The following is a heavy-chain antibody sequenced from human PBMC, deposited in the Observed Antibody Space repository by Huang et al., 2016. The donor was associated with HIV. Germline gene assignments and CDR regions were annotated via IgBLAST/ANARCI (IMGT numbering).Heavy chain of an antibody. CDR1: GGSVSSGDYY. D-gene: IGHD3-22*01. J-gene: IGHJ4*02. CDR2: AYYDGST. CDR3: SRINYAKTTYYLDFDF. Sequence: QVHLQESGPGLVKPSETLSLTCTVSGGSVSSGDYYWSWVRQPPGKGLERIAYAYYDGSTNYNPSLASRLSISVDTSSNQFSLKLRSVTAADTAVYYCSRINYAKTTYYLDFDFWGQGTLVTVSS. V-gene: IGHV4-61*08.